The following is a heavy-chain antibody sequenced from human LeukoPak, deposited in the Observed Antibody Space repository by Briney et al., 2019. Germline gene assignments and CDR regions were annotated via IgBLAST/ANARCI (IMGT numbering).Heavy chain of an antibody. CDR2: ISSSGGNP. CDR3: AKGIYCSGGSCYGDWFDP. Sequence: GGSLRLSCAASGFTFSTYAMSWVRQTPGKGLEWVSAISSSGGNPYYADSVKGRFTISRDNSKNTLYLQMNSLRAEDTAVYYCAKGIYCSGGSCYGDWFDPWGQGTLVTVSS. CDR1: GFTFSTYA. V-gene: IGHV3-23*01. J-gene: IGHJ5*02. D-gene: IGHD2-15*01.